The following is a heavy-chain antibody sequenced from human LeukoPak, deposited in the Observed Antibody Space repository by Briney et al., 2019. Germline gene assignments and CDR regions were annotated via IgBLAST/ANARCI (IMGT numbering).Heavy chain of an antibody. CDR2: MYYSGST. V-gene: IGHV4-34*01. J-gene: IGHJ6*03. CDR1: GGSFSGYY. D-gene: IGHD6-13*01. Sequence: PSETLSLTCAVYGGSFSGYYWSWIRQPPGKGLEWIGSMYYSGSTYYNPSLRSRVTISLDTSKNQFSLKLNSVTAADTAVYFCATSDGTSTYYYYMHVWGKGTTVTVSS. CDR3: ATSDGTSTYYYYMHV.